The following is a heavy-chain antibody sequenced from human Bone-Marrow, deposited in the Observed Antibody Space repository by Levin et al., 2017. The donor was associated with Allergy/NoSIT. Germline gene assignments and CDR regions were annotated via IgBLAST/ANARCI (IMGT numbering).Heavy chain of an antibody. J-gene: IGHJ6*03. CDR2: IWYDGSNK. Sequence: GGSLRLSCAASGFTFSSYGMHWVRQAPGKGLEWVAVIWYDGSNKYYADSVKGRFTIYRDNSKNTLYLQMNSLRAEDTAVYYCAREFVVPAEGNYYYYMDVWGKGTTVTVSS. CDR3: AREFVVPAEGNYYYYMDV. D-gene: IGHD2-2*01. V-gene: IGHV3-33*01. CDR1: GFTFSSYG.